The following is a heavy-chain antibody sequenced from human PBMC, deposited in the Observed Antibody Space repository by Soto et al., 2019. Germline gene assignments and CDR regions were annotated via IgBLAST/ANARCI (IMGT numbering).Heavy chain of an antibody. CDR2: IKTDGSIT. D-gene: IGHD1-7*01. CDR3: AKDMNSVPEY. J-gene: IGHJ4*02. V-gene: IGHV3-74*01. Sequence: VGSLRLSCAASGFTFSSYWMYWVRQAPGKGLVWVSRIKTDGSITSYADSVKGRFTVSRDNARDMLYLQMNSPRAEDTAVYYCAKDMNSVPEYWGQGTLVTVSS. CDR1: GFTFSSYW.